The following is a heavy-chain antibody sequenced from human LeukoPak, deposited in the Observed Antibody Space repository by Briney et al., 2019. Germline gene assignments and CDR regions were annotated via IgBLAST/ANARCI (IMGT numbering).Heavy chain of an antibody. CDR2: INPNSGGT. CDR3: ARARLRGAARALFAY. V-gene: IGHV1-2*02. CDR1: GYTFTDYY. Sequence: EASVKVSSKPSGYTFTDYYIHWVRQAPGQGLEWMGWINPNSGGTNFAQKFQGRDTITRDTSISTAYMELSRLISDDTALYYCARARLRGAARALFAYWGQGTLVTVSS. J-gene: IGHJ4*02. D-gene: IGHD1-26*01.